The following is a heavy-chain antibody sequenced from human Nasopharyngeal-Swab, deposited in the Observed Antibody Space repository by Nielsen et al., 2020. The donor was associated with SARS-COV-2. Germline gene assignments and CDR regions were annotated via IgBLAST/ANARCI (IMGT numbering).Heavy chain of an antibody. D-gene: IGHD2-21*01. CDR2: ISGSGDTT. V-gene: IGHV3-23*01. CDR3: AKAPYLRGLDV. CDR1: GFTFSSYA. Sequence: GGSLRLSCAASGFTFSSYAMSWVRQAPGKGLEWVSIISGSGDTTYYADSVNDRFTISRDNSKNTLHLQMNSLRVEDTALYYCAKAPYLRGLDVWGQGTTVTVSS. J-gene: IGHJ6*02.